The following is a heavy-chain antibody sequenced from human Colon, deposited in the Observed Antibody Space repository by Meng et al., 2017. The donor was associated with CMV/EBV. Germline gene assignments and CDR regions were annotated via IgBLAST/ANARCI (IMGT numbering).Heavy chain of an antibody. D-gene: IGHD3-10*01. CDR2: ISSSSSTI. J-gene: IGHJ4*02. CDR1: GFTFNQHP. CDR3: ARDGAAGFYGSGSYFFDF. Sequence: GESLKISCAASGFTFNQHPMNWVRQAPGKGPEWVAFISSSSSTIFYADSVQGRFTISRENAKNSLFLQMDSLRDEDTAVYYCARDGAAGFYGSGSYFFDFWGQGTLVTVSS. V-gene: IGHV3-48*02.